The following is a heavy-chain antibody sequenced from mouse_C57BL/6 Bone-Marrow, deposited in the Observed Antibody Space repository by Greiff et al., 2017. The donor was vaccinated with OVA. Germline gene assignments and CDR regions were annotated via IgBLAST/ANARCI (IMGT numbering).Heavy chain of an antibody. Sequence: QVQLQQSGAELARPGASVKLSCKASGYTFTSYGISWVKQRTGQGLEWIGEIYPRSGNTYYNEKFKGKATLTADKSSSTAYMELRSLTSEDSAVYFCARKDYYGSSYVEAYWGQGTLVTVSA. CDR3: ARKDYYGSSYVEAY. J-gene: IGHJ3*01. V-gene: IGHV1-81*01. D-gene: IGHD1-1*01. CDR2: IYPRSGNT. CDR1: GYTFTSYG.